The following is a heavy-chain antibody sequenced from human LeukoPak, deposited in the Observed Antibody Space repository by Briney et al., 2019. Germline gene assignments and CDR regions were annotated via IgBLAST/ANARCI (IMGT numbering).Heavy chain of an antibody. CDR2: ISSSSSYI. CDR1: GFTFSSDS. J-gene: IGHJ4*02. Sequence: GGSLRLSCAASGFTFSSDSMNWVRQAPGKGLEWVSSISSSSSYIYYADSVKGRFTISRDNAKSSLYLQMNSLRAEDTAVYYCARDLGYSSSWDAYWGQGTLVTVSS. V-gene: IGHV3-21*01. CDR3: ARDLGYSSSWDAY. D-gene: IGHD6-13*01.